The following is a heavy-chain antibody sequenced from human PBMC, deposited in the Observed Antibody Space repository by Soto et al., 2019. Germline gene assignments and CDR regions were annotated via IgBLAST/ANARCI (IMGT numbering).Heavy chain of an antibody. CDR1: GFIFSNYG. V-gene: IGHV3-33*01. J-gene: IGHJ4*02. Sequence: QVQLVESGGGVVQPGRSLRLSCAVSGFIFSNYGMHWVRQAPGKGLEWVSIIWYDGTRSSYADSVKGRFTISRDNSKNALYLQMDSLKAEDTAVYYCAGSLGRDGDDVSDWGQGTMITV. CDR3: AGSLGRDGDDVSD. D-gene: IGHD4-17*01. CDR2: IWYDGTRS.